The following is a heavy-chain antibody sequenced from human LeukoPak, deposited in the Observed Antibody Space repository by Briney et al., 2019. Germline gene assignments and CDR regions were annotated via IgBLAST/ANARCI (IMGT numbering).Heavy chain of an antibody. CDR2: IYSSGST. V-gene: IGHV4-4*07. J-gene: IGHJ4*02. Sequence: SETLSLTCTVSGGSFSGYYWGWIRQPAEKGLEWIGRIYSSGSTNYNPSLKSRVTMSVDTSKNQFFLKLSSVTAADTAVYYCARDRSGWYGSEYWGQGALVTVSS. D-gene: IGHD6-19*01. CDR3: ARDRSGWYGSEY. CDR1: GGSFSGYY.